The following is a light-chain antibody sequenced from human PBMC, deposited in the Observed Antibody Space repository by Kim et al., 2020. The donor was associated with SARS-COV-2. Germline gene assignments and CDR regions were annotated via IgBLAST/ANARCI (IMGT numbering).Light chain of an antibody. Sequence: SYELTQPPSVSVSPGQTASITCSGDKLGDKYACWYQRKPGQSPVLVIYQDSKRPSGIPERFSGSNSGNTATLTISGTQAMDEADYYCQAWDSSVVFGGGTQLTVL. CDR2: QDS. CDR3: QAWDSSVV. J-gene: IGLJ2*01. CDR1: KLGDKY. V-gene: IGLV3-1*01.